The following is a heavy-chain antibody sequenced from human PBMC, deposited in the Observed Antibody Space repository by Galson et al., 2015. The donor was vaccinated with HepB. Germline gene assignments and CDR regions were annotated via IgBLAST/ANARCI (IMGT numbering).Heavy chain of an antibody. CDR1: GFTFSTYP. D-gene: IGHD6-19*01. J-gene: IGHJ4*02. V-gene: IGHV3-30*03. CDR3: ARDRVEQWLENHFDY. CDR2: ISYDGSIK. Sequence: SLRLSCAASGFTFSTYPMHWVRQAPGKGLEWVAVISYDGSIKFSADAVKGRFTISSDNSKNTLYLQMNSLRTGDTALYYCARDRVEQWLENHFDYWGQGTLVTVSS.